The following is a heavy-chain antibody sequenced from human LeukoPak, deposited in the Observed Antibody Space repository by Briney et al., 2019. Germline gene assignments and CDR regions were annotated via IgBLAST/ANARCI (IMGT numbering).Heavy chain of an antibody. CDR1: GYTFTEYY. V-gene: IGHV1-2*02. Sequence: ASVKVSCKASGYTFTEYYLHWVRQAPGQGLEWMGWLNPKSGGTNYTQKFQGRVTMTRDTSISTAYMELSRLRSDDTAKYYCATFCYDSGTYLAPGGYWGQGTLVTVSS. J-gene: IGHJ4*02. D-gene: IGHD3-22*01. CDR2: LNPKSGGT. CDR3: ATFCYDSGTYLAPGGY.